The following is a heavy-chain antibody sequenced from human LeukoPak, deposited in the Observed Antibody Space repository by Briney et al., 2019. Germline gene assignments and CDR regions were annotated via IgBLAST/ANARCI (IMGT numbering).Heavy chain of an antibody. CDR1: GFTVSSNY. CDR2: IYSGGST. D-gene: IGHD5-18*01. CDR3: ARVDTAMAGYFDY. Sequence: GGSLRLSCAASGFTVSSNYMSWVRQAPGKGLEWVSVIYSGGSTYYADSAKGRFTISRDNSKNTLYLQMNSLRAEDTAVYYCARVDTAMAGYFDYWGQGTLVTVSS. J-gene: IGHJ4*02. V-gene: IGHV3-66*01.